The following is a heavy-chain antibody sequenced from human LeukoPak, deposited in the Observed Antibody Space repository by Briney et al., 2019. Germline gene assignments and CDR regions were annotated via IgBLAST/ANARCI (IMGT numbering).Heavy chain of an antibody. D-gene: IGHD3-3*01. CDR1: GFTFSSYA. Sequence: PGGSLRLSCAASGFTFSSYAMHWVRQAPGKGLEWVAVISYDGSNKYYADSVKGRFTISRDNSKNTLYLQMNSLRAEDTAVYYCAKDFGGAGDYWGQGTLVTVSS. J-gene: IGHJ4*02. CDR2: ISYDGSNK. V-gene: IGHV3-30-3*01. CDR3: AKDFGGAGDY.